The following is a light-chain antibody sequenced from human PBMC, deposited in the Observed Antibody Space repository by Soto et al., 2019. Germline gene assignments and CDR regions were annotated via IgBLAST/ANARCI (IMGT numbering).Light chain of an antibody. Sequence: EIVLTQSPATLSLSPGERATLSCRASQSVSSFLAWFQQKPGQAPRLLIYDASNRATGIPARFSGSGSGTDSTLTISRLEPEDVAVYYCHQRARWPYTFGQGTKLEIK. J-gene: IGKJ2*01. CDR3: HQRARWPYT. V-gene: IGKV3-11*01. CDR1: QSVSSF. CDR2: DAS.